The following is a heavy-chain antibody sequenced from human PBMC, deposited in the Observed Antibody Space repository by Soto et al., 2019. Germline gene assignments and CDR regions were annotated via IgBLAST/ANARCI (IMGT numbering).Heavy chain of an antibody. CDR1: GFTFTSSA. Sequence: GASVKVSCKASGFTFTSSAFQWVRQARGQRLEWIGWIAVGSGYTNYAQRFQDRVTLTRDMSIATTYMELSRLTSEDTAIYYCAADATAWQQMVPSDYWGQGTLVTVSS. D-gene: IGHD2-8*01. J-gene: IGHJ4*02. V-gene: IGHV1-58*01. CDR2: IAVGSGYT. CDR3: AADATAWQQMVPSDY.